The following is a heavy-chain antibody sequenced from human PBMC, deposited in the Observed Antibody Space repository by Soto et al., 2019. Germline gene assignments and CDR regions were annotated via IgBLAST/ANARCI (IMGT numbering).Heavy chain of an antibody. CDR3: ARQGRYGSGSSSYYYYYYMDV. CDR2: IYYSGST. Sequence: SETXSLTCTVSGGSIRSSSYYWGWIRQPPGKGLEWIGSIYYSGSTYYNPSLKSRVTISVDTSKNQFSLKLSSVTAADTAVYYCARQGRYGSGSSSYYYYYYMDVWGKGTTVTVSS. J-gene: IGHJ6*03. CDR1: GGSIRSSSYY. D-gene: IGHD3-10*01. V-gene: IGHV4-39*01.